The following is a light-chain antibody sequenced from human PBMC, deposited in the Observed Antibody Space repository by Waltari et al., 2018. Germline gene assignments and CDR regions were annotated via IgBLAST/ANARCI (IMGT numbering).Light chain of an antibody. J-gene: IGLJ2*01. V-gene: IGLV1-40*01. CDR2: GNS. CDR1: SSNIGAGYD. CDR3: QSYDSSLRGV. Sequence: QSVLTQPPSVSGAPGQRVTISCTGSSSNIGAGYDLHWYQQLPGTAPKLLIYGNSNRPSGVPDRFSGSKSGTSASLAITGLQAEDEANYYCQSYDSSLRGVFGGGTKLTVL.